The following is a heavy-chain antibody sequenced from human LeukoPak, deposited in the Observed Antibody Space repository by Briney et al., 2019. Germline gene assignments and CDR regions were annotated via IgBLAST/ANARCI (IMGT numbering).Heavy chain of an antibody. D-gene: IGHD1-26*01. Sequence: GGSLRLSCAASGFTFSSYTMNWVRQAPGKGLEWVSSISSSGSYIFYADSVKGRFTISRDNAKSSLYLQINSLRAEDTAVYYCARGPHSGSYYFDYWGQGTLVTVSS. V-gene: IGHV3-21*01. J-gene: IGHJ4*02. CDR3: ARGPHSGSYYFDY. CDR1: GFTFSSYT. CDR2: ISSSGSYI.